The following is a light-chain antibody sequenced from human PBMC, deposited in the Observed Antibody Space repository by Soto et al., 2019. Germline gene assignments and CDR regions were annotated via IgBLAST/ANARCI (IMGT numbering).Light chain of an antibody. CDR3: CSYAGSSTFYYV. J-gene: IGLJ1*01. V-gene: IGLV2-23*02. Sequence: QSALTQPASVSGSPGQSITISCTGTSSDVGSYNLVSWYQQHPGKAPKLMIYEVSKRPSGVSNRFSGSKSGNTASLTISGLQAEDEAGYYCCSYAGSSTFYYVFGTGTKVTVL. CDR1: SSDVGSYNL. CDR2: EVS.